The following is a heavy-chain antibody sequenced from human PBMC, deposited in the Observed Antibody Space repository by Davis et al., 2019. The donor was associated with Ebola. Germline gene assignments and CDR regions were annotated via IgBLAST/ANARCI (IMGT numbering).Heavy chain of an antibody. CDR2: INHSGNT. V-gene: IGHV4-34*01. CDR3: ARVVQQVVRLDS. D-gene: IGHD6-6*01. J-gene: IGHJ5*01. CDR1: GGTFRGSY. Sequence: MPSETLSLTCAVYGGTFRGSYWSWIRQSPGKGLEWIGEINHSGNTKSNPSLRSRVSISVDTSKSQFSLKVTSVTAADTAVYFCARVVQQVVRLDSWGQGTLVSVSS.